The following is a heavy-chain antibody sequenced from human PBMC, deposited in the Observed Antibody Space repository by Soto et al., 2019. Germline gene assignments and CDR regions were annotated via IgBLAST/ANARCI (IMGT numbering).Heavy chain of an antibody. CDR3: ARDYSGYDSGWFAP. Sequence: QVQLVESGGGVVQPGRSLRLSCAASGFTFSSYAMHWVRQAPGKGLEWVAVISYDGSNKYYADSVKGRFTISRDNSKNTLYLQMNSLRAEDTAVYYCARDYSGYDSGWFAPWGQGTLITVSS. D-gene: IGHD5-12*01. CDR1: GFTFSSYA. CDR2: ISYDGSNK. V-gene: IGHV3-30-3*01. J-gene: IGHJ5*02.